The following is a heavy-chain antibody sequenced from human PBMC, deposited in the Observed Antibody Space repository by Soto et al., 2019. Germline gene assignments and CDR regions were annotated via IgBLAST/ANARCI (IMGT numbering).Heavy chain of an antibody. D-gene: IGHD3-22*01. V-gene: IGHV3-48*02. CDR2: ISSSSSTI. CDR3: ARDMKMYYYDSSGYYEGYFDY. J-gene: IGHJ4*02. CDR1: GFTFSSYS. Sequence: VGSLRLSCAASGFTFSSYSMNWVRQAPGKGLEWVSYISSSSSTIYYADSVKGRFTISRDNAKNSLYLQMNSLRDEDTAVYYCARDMKMYYYDSSGYYEGYFDYWGQGTLVTVSS.